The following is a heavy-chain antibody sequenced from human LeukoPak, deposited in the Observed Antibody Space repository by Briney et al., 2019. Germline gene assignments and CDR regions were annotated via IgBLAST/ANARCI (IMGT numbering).Heavy chain of an antibody. CDR3: ARDVGEYQILGFDY. D-gene: IGHD3-10*01. Sequence: GGSLRLSCAASRFIFSTYWVHWVRQAPGKGLVWVSRINSDGSRTNYADSVKGRFTISRDNAKNTLYLQMNSLRAEDTAIYYCARDVGEYQILGFDYWGQGTLVTVSS. J-gene: IGHJ4*02. V-gene: IGHV3-74*01. CDR1: RFIFSTYW. CDR2: INSDGSRT.